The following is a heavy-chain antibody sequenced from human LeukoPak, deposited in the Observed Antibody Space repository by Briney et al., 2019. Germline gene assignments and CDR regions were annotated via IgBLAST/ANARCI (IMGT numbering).Heavy chain of an antibody. CDR1: GFTFSSYA. D-gene: IGHD1-7*01. V-gene: IGHV3-30*04. CDR3: ARGRPNWNYVAFDI. CDR2: ISYDGSNK. Sequence: PGGSLRLSCAASGFTFSSYAMHWVRQAPGKGLEWVAVISYDGSNKYYADSVKGRFTISRDNSKNTLYLQMNSLRAEDTAVYYCARGRPNWNYVAFDIWGQGTMVTVSS. J-gene: IGHJ3*02.